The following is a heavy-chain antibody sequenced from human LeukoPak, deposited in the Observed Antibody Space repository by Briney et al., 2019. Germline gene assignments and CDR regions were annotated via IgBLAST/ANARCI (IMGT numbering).Heavy chain of an antibody. D-gene: IGHD1-26*01. Sequence: GGSLRLSCAASGFTFSTNWMHWVRQARGKGLVWVSRINSDGSSTIYADSVKGRFTISRDNAKNTLYLQMNILRAEDTAVYYCVRAYSGNYYNWFDPWGQGTLVTVSS. CDR1: GFTFSTNW. V-gene: IGHV3-74*01. CDR3: VRAYSGNYYNWFDP. CDR2: INSDGSST. J-gene: IGHJ5*02.